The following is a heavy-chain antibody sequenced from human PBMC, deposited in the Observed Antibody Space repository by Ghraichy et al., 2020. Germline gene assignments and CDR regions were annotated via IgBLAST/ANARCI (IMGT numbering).Heavy chain of an antibody. J-gene: IGHJ6*02. Sequence: GGSLRLSCAASGFTVSSNYMSWVRQAPGKGLEWVSVIYSGGSTYYADSVKGRFTISRDNSKNTLYLQMNSLRVEDTAVYYCVRSPPGPGIILNYYGMDVWGQGTTVTVSS. V-gene: IGHV3-53*01. D-gene: IGHD2-15*01. CDR1: GFTVSSNY. CDR2: IYSGGST. CDR3: VRSPPGPGIILNYYGMDV.